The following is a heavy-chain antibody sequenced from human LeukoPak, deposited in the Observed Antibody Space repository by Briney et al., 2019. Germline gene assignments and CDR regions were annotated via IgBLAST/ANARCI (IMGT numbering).Heavy chain of an antibody. Sequence: PGGSLRLSCVASGFTFCSYWMSWVRQAPGKGLEWVANINQDGTEKYHVESVKGRFAISRDNAYNSLYLQMKSLRAEDTAVYYCGKYCGGGNSINGLDYCGQGTLVTVSS. V-gene: IGHV3-7*01. D-gene: IGHD2-15*01. CDR1: GFTFCSYW. J-gene: IGHJ4*02. CDR2: INQDGTEK. CDR3: GKYCGGGNSINGLDY.